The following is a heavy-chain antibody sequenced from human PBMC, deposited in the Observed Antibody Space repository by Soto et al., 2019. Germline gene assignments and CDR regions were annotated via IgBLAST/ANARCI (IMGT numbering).Heavy chain of an antibody. CDR1: GGSISSSNW. D-gene: IGHD3-16*02. CDR2: IYHSGST. Sequence: QVQLQESGPGLVKPSGTLSLTCAVSGGSISSSNWWSWVRQPPGKGLEWIGEIYHSGSTNYNPSLKSRVTISVDKSKNQFSLKLSSVTAADTAVYYCARGKMAPMITFGGVIAHLDYWGQGTLVTVSS. J-gene: IGHJ4*02. V-gene: IGHV4-4*02. CDR3: ARGKMAPMITFGGVIAHLDY.